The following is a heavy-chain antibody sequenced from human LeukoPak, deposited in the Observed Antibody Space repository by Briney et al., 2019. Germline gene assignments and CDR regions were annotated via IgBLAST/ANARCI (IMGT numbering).Heavy chain of an antibody. CDR1: GDSISSGGYY. V-gene: IGHV4-61*02. CDR3: ARGARGHYGSGSYFDFDY. Sequence: SETLSLTCTVSGDSISSGGYYWSWIRQPAGKGLEWIGRTFTNGSTNYKPSLKSRVTISVDTSKNQFSLKLSSATAADTAVYYCARGARGHYGSGSYFDFDYWGQGTLVTVSS. D-gene: IGHD3-10*01. J-gene: IGHJ4*02. CDR2: TFTNGST.